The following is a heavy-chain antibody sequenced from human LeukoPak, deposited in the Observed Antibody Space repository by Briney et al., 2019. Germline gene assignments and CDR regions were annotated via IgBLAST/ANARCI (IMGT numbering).Heavy chain of an antibody. Sequence: GASVKVSCKASGYTFTGYYMHWVRLAPGQGLEWMGWINPNSGGTNYAQKFQGRVTMTRDTSISTAYMGLSRLRSDDTAVYYCASRVAMLWFGESDLDYWGQGTLVTVSS. CDR1: GYTFTGYY. V-gene: IGHV1-2*02. D-gene: IGHD3-10*01. CDR2: INPNSGGT. CDR3: ASRVAMLWFGESDLDY. J-gene: IGHJ4*02.